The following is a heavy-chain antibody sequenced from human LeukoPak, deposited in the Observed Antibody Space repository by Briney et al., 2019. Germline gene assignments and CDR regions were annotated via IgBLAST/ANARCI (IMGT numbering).Heavy chain of an antibody. CDR2: MKQDGSEK. D-gene: IGHD5-18*01. J-gene: IGHJ4*02. CDR3: ARDGGDTAMVYFDY. Sequence: GGSLRLSCAASGFTFSSYWMGWVRQAPGKGLEWVANMKQDGSEKYYVDSVKGRFTISRDNAKNSLYLQMNSLRAEDTAVYYCARDGGDTAMVYFDYWGQGTLVTVSS. V-gene: IGHV3-7*01. CDR1: GFTFSSYW.